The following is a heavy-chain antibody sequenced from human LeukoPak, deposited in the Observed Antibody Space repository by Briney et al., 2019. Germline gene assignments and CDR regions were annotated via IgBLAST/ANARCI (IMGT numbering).Heavy chain of an antibody. D-gene: IGHD3-3*01. V-gene: IGHV3-21*01. CDR3: TQNVITIFGAEDAFDI. CDR1: GFTFSSYT. J-gene: IGHJ3*02. CDR2: ISSSSTYI. Sequence: PGRSLRLSCAASGFTFSSYTMNWVRKAPGKGLEWVSSISSSSTYIYSPDSVNGRFTISRDNAKNSLYLQMNSLRAEDTAVYYCTQNVITIFGAEDAFDIWGQGTMVTVSS.